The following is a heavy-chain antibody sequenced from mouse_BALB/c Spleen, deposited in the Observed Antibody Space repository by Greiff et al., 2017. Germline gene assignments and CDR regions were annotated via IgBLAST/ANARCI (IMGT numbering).Heavy chain of an antibody. V-gene: IGHV1S29*02. J-gene: IGHJ4*01. CDR2: IYPYNGGT. CDR3: ARGFHYRSYYYAMDY. CDR1: GYTFTDYN. D-gene: IGHD2-14*01. Sequence: EVKLVESGPELVKPGASVKISCKASGYTFTDYNMHWVKQSHGKSLEWIGYIYPYNGGTGYNQKFKSKATLTVDNSSSTAYMELRSLTSEDSAVYYCARGFHYRSYYYAMDYWGQGTSVTVSS.